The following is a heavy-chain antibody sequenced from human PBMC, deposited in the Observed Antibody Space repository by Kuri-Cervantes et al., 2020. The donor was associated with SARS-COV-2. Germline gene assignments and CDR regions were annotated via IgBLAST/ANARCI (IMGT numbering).Heavy chain of an antibody. D-gene: IGHD2-15*01. CDR1: GYTFTSYA. V-gene: IGHV1-3*01. CDR3: ARGGYCSGGSCYSRGSTWAFDI. Sequence: ALVKVSCKASGYTFTSYAMHWVRQAPGQRLEWMGWINAGNGNTKYSQKFQGRVTITRDTSASTAYMELSSLRSEDTAVYYCARGGYCSGGSCYSRGSTWAFDIWGQGTMVTVSS. J-gene: IGHJ3*02. CDR2: INAGNGNT.